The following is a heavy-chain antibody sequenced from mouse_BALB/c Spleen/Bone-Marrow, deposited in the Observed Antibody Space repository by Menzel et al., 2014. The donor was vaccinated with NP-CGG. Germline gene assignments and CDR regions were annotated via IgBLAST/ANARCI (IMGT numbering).Heavy chain of an antibody. Sequence: EAQLQQSGAELVKPGASVKLSCTASGFNIKDTYMHWVKQRPEQGLEWIGRIDPANGNTKYDPKFQGRATVTADTSSSTAYLQLSSLTSEDTAVYYCARYYYRTMDYWGQGTSVTVSS. J-gene: IGHJ4*01. D-gene: IGHD1-1*01. V-gene: IGHV14-3*02. CDR2: IDPANGNT. CDR1: GFNIKDTY. CDR3: ARYYYRTMDY.